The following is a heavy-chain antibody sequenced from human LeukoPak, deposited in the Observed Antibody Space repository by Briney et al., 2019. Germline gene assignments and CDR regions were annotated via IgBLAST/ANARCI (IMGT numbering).Heavy chain of an antibody. CDR1: GGSISSYY. V-gene: IGHV4-59*01. CDR3: ARDRVDTDAFDI. J-gene: IGHJ3*02. CDR2: IYYSGST. D-gene: IGHD5-18*01. Sequence: SETLSLTCTVSGGSISSYYWSWIRQPPGKGLEWIGYIYYSGSTNYNPSLKSRVTISVDTSKNQFSLKLSPVTAADTAVYYCARDRVDTDAFDIWGQGTMVTVSS.